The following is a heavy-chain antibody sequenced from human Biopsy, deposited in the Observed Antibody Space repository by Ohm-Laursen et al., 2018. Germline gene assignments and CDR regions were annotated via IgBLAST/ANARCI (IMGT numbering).Heavy chain of an antibody. CDR2: IYPGGST. J-gene: IGHJ3*01. CDR1: GCDINNYY. CDR3: VSVVLGPTNDAFDL. D-gene: IGHD3-22*01. Sequence: SHTLSLTCNVSGCDINNYYWSWIRQPAGKGLEWIGRIYPGGSTNYNPSLKSRITMSEDTSKKQLSLRLRSVTAADTAMYYCVSVVLGPTNDAFDLWGQGTMVVVSS. V-gene: IGHV4-4*07.